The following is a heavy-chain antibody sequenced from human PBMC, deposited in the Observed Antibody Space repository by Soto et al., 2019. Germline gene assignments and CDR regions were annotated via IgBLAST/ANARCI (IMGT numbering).Heavy chain of an antibody. CDR2: ISSSSTAI. D-gene: IGHD5-18*01. J-gene: IGHJ6*02. CDR1: EVTFGNHS. Sequence: RLPNSASEVTFGNHSMSCISKEKGKGLEWVSYISSSSTAIYYVDSVKGRFTISRDNAKNSLYLQMNSLRTEDTAVYYCARDLRSYGYLGYYYYGMDVWGQGTTVTVSS. V-gene: IGHV3-48*01. CDR3: ARDLRSYGYLGYYYYGMDV.